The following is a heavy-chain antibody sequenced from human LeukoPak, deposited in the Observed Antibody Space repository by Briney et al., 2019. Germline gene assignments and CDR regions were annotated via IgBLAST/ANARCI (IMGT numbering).Heavy chain of an antibody. D-gene: IGHD3-16*01. CDR2: ISSSSSYI. Sequence: GGSLRLSCAASGFTFSSYSMNWVRQAPGKGLEWVSSISSSSSYIYYADSVKGRFTISRDNAKNSLYLQMNSLRAEDTAVYYCARLAAEVEELWIDYWGQGTLVTVSS. CDR1: GFTFSSYS. J-gene: IGHJ4*02. V-gene: IGHV3-21*01. CDR3: ARLAAEVEELWIDY.